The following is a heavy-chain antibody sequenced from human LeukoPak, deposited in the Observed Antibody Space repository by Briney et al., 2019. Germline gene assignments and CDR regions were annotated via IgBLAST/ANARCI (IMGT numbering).Heavy chain of an antibody. Sequence: SETLSLTCTVSGGSISSGGYYWSWIRQHPGKGLEWIGYIYYSGSTYYNPSLKSRVTISVDTSKNQFSLKLSSVTAADTAVYYWGRYYYDGSVYSPFDYGAREPLATVS. J-gene: IGHJ4*02. V-gene: IGHV4-31*03. CDR3: GRYYYDGSVYSPFDY. D-gene: IGHD3-22*01. CDR1: GGSISSGGYY. CDR2: IYYSGST.